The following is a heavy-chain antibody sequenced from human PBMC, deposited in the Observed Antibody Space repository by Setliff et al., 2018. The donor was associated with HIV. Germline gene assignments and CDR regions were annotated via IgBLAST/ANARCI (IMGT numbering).Heavy chain of an antibody. D-gene: IGHD3-10*01. V-gene: IGHV4-59*01. CDR2: IYFGWAT. CDR3: ARGLASGSYTANYSFDF. Sequence: SETLSLTCSVSVGSIDSDYWNWIRQTPAKGLAWVGSIYFGWATKYTPSLSSRVSMSVYRSKNQFSLRLRSVTAADTAVYFCARGLASGSYTANYSFDFWGQGMLVTVSS. J-gene: IGHJ4*02. CDR1: VGSIDSDY.